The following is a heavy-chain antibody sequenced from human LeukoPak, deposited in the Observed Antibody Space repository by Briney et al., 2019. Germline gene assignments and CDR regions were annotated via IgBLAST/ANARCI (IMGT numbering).Heavy chain of an antibody. CDR2: ISGSGVGT. Sequence: GGSLRLPCAASGFTFSSYVMSWVRQAPGKGLEWVSAISGSGVGTYYADSVKGRFTISRDNSKNTLSLQMNSLRTEDTAVYYCAKSSGSYSRGFDYWGQGTLVTVSS. CDR1: GFTFSSYV. V-gene: IGHV3-23*01. J-gene: IGHJ4*02. D-gene: IGHD1-26*01. CDR3: AKSSGSYSRGFDY.